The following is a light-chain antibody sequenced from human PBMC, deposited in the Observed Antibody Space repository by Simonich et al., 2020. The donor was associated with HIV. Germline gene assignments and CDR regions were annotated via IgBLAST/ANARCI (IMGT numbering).Light chain of an antibody. CDR1: KCISSA. Sequence: VIWMTQYPFLLSASTGNRVNISCRLSKCISSALAWYQQKPGKAPKTHIYAASSLQSGVPSRFSGSGSGTDFTLTISSLRPEDSATYYCQQSLTIPFTFGQGTKLEI. J-gene: IGKJ2*01. CDR3: QQSLTIPFT. V-gene: IGKV1D-8*03. CDR2: AAS.